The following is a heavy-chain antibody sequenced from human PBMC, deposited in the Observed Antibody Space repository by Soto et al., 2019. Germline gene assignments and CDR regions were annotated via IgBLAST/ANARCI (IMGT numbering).Heavy chain of an antibody. V-gene: IGHV1-18*01. J-gene: IGHJ4*02. D-gene: IGHD3-10*01. CDR3: ARGSMVRGVIIQDMGFDY. CDR2: ISAYNGNT. Sequence: QVQLVQSGAEVKKPGASLKVSCKASGYTFISYAISWVRQAPGQGPEWMGWISAYNGNTNYAQKIQGRVTMTTDTSTSTAYMELRSLRSDDTAVYYCARGSMVRGVIIQDMGFDYWGQGTLVTVSS. CDR1: GYTFISYA.